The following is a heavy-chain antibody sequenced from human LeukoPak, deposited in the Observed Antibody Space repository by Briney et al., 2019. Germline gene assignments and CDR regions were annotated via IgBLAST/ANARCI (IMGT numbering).Heavy chain of an antibody. D-gene: IGHD5-24*01. CDR1: GFTFSSYW. CDR3: ARALGRLQPHYYYYGMDV. V-gene: IGHV3-7*01. Sequence: PGGSLRLSCAASGFTFSSYWMSWVRQAPGKGLEWVANIKQDGSEKYYVDSVKGRFTISRDNAKNSLYLQMNSLRAEDTAVYYCARALGRLQPHYYYYGMDVWGQGTTVTVSS. J-gene: IGHJ6*02. CDR2: IKQDGSEK.